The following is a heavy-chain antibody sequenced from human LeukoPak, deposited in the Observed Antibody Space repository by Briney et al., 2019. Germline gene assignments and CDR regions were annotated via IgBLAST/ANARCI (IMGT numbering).Heavy chain of an antibody. CDR1: GFTFSNYW. J-gene: IGHJ1*01. Sequence: GGSLRLSCGASGFTFSNYWMHWVRQAPGKGLVWVSRINSEGSGIRYADSVQGRFTISRDNAKNTVYLQMNSLRIEDTALYFCARDPSSSSNRGYFQHWGQGTLVTVSS. D-gene: IGHD6-13*01. CDR3: ARDPSSSSNRGYFQH. V-gene: IGHV3-74*01. CDR2: INSEGSGI.